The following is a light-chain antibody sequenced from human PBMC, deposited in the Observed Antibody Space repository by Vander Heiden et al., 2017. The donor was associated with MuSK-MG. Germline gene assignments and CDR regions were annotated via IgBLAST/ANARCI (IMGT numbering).Light chain of an antibody. CDR2: NNN. CDR3: ATWDDSLNDVV. V-gene: IGLV1-44*01. Sequence: QSVLTQPPSASGTPGQRVTIPCSGSSSNIGKNTVTWYQQLPGTAPKLLIYNNNQRPSGVPDRFSGSKSGTSASLAISGLQSEDETDYYCATWDDSLNDVVFGGGTKLTVL. J-gene: IGLJ2*01. CDR1: SSNIGKNT.